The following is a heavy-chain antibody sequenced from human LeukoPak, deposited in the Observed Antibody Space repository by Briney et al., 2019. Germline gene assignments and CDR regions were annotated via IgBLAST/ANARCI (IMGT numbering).Heavy chain of an antibody. CDR3: AKSYRAIFGVVTIDY. CDR1: GFTFSSYA. D-gene: IGHD3-3*01. J-gene: IGHJ4*02. Sequence: GGSLRLSCAASGFTFSSYAMSWVRQAPGKGLEWVSAISGSGGSTYYADSVKGRFTISRDSSKNTLYLQMNSLRAEDTAVYYCAKSYRAIFGVVTIDYWGQGTLVTVSS. CDR2: ISGSGGST. V-gene: IGHV3-23*01.